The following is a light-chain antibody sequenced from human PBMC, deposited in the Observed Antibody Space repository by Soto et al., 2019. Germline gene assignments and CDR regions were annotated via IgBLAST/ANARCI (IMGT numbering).Light chain of an antibody. J-gene: IGKJ4*01. CDR2: GAS. CDR3: QQLNSYPLT. CDR1: QGVRSY. V-gene: IGKV1-9*01. Sequence: IQLTQSPSSLSASVGDRVTITCRASQGVRSYLAWYQQRPGEAPKLLIFGASTLQSGVPARFSGSGSGTDFTLTISSLQPEDFATYYCQQLNSYPLTFGGGTKVDIK.